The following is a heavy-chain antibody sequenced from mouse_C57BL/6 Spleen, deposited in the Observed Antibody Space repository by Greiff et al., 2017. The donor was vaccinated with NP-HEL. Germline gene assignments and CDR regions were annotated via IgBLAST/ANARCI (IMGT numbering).Heavy chain of an antibody. CDR3: ARHLMVTTRECLAY. J-gene: IGHJ3*01. CDR2: ISSGGSYT. CDR1: GFTFSSYG. D-gene: IGHD2-3*01. V-gene: IGHV5-6*01. Sequence: EVKLVESGGDLVKPGGSLKLTCAASGFTFSSYGMSWVRRTPDKRLEWVATISSGGSYTYYPDSVKGRFTISRDNAKNTLYLQMSSLKSEDTAMYYCARHLMVTTRECLAYWGQGTLVTVSA.